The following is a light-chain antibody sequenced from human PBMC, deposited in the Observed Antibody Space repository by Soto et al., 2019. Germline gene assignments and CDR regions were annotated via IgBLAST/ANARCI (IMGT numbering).Light chain of an antibody. V-gene: IGKV1-5*01. CDR1: QTISSW. Sequence: DIHMTQSPSTLSASVGYRFTITCRASQTISSWLAWYQQKPGKAPKLLIYDVSSLESGVPSRFSGIGSGTEFTLTISSLTPDDFATDYCQQYNTFWTFGQGTKVDIK. CDR3: QQYNTFWT. J-gene: IGKJ1*01. CDR2: DVS.